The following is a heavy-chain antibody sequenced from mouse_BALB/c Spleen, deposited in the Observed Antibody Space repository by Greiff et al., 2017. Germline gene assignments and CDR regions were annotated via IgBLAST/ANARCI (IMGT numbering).Heavy chain of an antibody. CDR3: ARDGYGGAMDY. Sequence: EVMLVESGGGLVQPGGSRKLSCAASGFTFSDYGMAWVRQAPGKGPEWVAFISNLAYSIYYADTVTGRFTISRENAKNTLYLEMSSLRSEDTAMYYCARDGYGGAMDYWGQGTSVTVSS. D-gene: IGHD2-14*01. V-gene: IGHV5-15*02. J-gene: IGHJ4*01. CDR2: ISNLAYSI. CDR1: GFTFSDYG.